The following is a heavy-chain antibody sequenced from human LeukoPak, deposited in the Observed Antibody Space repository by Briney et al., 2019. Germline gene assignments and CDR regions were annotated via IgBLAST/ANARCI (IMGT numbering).Heavy chain of an antibody. CDR3: AKAPMGATNGWYFDY. D-gene: IGHD1-26*01. CDR2: ISWNSGSI. J-gene: IGHJ4*02. Sequence: GGSLRLSCAASGFTFSNYAMTWVRQAPGKGLEWVSGISWNSGSIGYADSVKGRFTISRDNAKNSLYLQMNSLRAEDTALYYCAKAPMGATNGWYFDYWGQGTLVTVSS. CDR1: GFTFSNYA. V-gene: IGHV3-9*01.